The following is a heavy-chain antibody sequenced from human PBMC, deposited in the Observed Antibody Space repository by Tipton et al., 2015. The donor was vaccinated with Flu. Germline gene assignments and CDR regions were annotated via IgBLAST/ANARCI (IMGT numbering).Heavy chain of an antibody. CDR3: ARRGSGSYYRRSRGAFDI. CDR1: GGSFSGYY. D-gene: IGHD1-26*01. V-gene: IGHV4-34*01. J-gene: IGHJ3*02. Sequence: LRLSCAVYGGSFSGYYWSWIRQPPGKGLEWIGEINHGGSTNYNPSLKSRVTISVDTSKNQFSLKLSSVTAADTAVYYCARRGSGSYYRRSRGAFDIWGQGTMVTVSS. CDR2: INHGGST.